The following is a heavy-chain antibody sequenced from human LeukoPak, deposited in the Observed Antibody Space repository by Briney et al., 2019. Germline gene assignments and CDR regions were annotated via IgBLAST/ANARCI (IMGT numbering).Heavy chain of an antibody. J-gene: IGHJ4*02. CDR3: ARGSGYCSSTSCFDFDY. D-gene: IGHD2-2*01. Sequence: DSVKGRVTISRDNSKNTLYMQMNSLRAEDTAVYYCARGSGYCSSTSCFDFDYWGQGTLVTVSS. V-gene: IGHV3-30*01.